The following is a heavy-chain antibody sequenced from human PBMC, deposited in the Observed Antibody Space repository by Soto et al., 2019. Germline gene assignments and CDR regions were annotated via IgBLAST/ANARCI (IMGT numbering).Heavy chain of an antibody. CDR1: GFTFSSYS. CDR3: ARATYYYDSSGHPMAL. J-gene: IGHJ4*02. V-gene: IGHV3-21*01. CDR2: ISSSSSYI. Sequence: PGGSLRLSCAASGFTFSSYSMNWVRQAPGKGLEWVSSISSSSSYIYYADSVKGRFTISRDNAKNSLYLQMNSLRAEDTAVYYCARATYYYDSSGHPMALWGQGTLVPVSS. D-gene: IGHD3-22*01.